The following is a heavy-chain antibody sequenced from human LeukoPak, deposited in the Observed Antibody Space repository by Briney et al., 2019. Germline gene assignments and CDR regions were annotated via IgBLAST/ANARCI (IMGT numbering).Heavy chain of an antibody. J-gene: IGHJ5*01. D-gene: IGHD2-2*01. CDR2: IWYDGNNK. CDR3: ARVNCRSSSCYLASYFFDS. V-gene: IGHV3-33*01. Sequence: PGGSLRLSCAASGFTFSRYGMHWVRQAPGKGLEWVAVIWYDGNNKDYADSVKGRFTISRDNSKNTLSLQMNSPRVEDTAMYYCARVNCRSSSCYLASYFFDSWGQGTLVTVSS. CDR1: GFTFSRYG.